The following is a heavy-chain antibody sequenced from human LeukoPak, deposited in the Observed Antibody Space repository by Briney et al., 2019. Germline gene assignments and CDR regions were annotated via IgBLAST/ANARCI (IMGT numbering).Heavy chain of an antibody. D-gene: IGHD3-10*01. CDR3: ARVTYGSGTYGAFDY. J-gene: IGHJ4*02. CDR2: IYYSGST. Sequence: SETLSLTCTVSGGSISSYYWSWTRQPPGKGLEWIGYIYYSGSTNYNPSLKSRVTISVDTSKNQFSLKLSSVTAADTAVYYCARVTYGSGTYGAFDYWGQGTLVTVSS. CDR1: GGSISSYY. V-gene: IGHV4-59*01.